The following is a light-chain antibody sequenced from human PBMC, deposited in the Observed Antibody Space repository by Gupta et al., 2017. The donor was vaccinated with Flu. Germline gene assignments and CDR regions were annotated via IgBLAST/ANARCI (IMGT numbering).Light chain of an antibody. Sequence: ATLYLSPGERATLSCRASQSVRSYLGWYEQKPGQAPRLLIYDASNRDTGIPARFSGSGYGTDFTLTISSREPEDFAVYYCQQRSNWPPWTFGQGTKVEIK. J-gene: IGKJ1*01. CDR3: QQRSNWPPWT. V-gene: IGKV3-11*01. CDR1: QSVRSY. CDR2: DAS.